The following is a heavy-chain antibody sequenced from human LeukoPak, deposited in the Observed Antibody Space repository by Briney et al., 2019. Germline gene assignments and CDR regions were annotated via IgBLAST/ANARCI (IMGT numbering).Heavy chain of an antibody. CDR2: ISWNSGSI. V-gene: IGHV3-9*01. CDR1: GFTFDEYA. D-gene: IGHD3-22*01. CDR3: AKPLTYYYDSSGYPDAFDI. J-gene: IGHJ3*02. Sequence: GRSLRLSCAASGFTFDEYAMHWVRHAPGKGLEWVSGISWNSGSIGYADSVKGRFTISRDNARNSLYLQMNSLRAEDTALYYCAKPLTYYYDSSGYPDAFDIWGQGTMVTVSS.